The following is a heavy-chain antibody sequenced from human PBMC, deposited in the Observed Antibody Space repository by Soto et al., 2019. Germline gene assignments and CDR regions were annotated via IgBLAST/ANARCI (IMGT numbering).Heavy chain of an antibody. D-gene: IGHD2-8*01. V-gene: IGHV1-2*02. CDR2: FNPNNGAT. CDR1: GYTFTDYY. CDR3: ARSALVLRVYEPTADWFDP. J-gene: IGHJ5*02. Sequence: VKVSCKASGYTFTDYYMHWVRQAPGQGLEWMGWFNPNNGATNYAQKLQGRVTMTRDTSTSTAYMELNTLTSDDAAVYYCARSALVLRVYEPTADWFDPWGQGTPVTVSS.